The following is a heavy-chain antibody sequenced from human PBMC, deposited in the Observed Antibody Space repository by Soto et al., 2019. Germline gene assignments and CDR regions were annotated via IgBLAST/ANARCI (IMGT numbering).Heavy chain of an antibody. CDR1: GFTFSRYN. Sequence: EVQLVESGGGLVQPGGSLRLSCVASGFTFSRYNMHWVLQAPGKGLECVAYVTTSVDTMFYADSVEGRFAISRDVAKNSVHLQMNSRGDEDTAVYYCVREEASGSSGLTYHYYYNGMDVWGQGTTVTVSS. CDR3: VREEASGSSGLTYHYYYNGMDV. D-gene: IGHD3-10*01. CDR2: VTTSVDTM. V-gene: IGHV3-48*02. J-gene: IGHJ6*02.